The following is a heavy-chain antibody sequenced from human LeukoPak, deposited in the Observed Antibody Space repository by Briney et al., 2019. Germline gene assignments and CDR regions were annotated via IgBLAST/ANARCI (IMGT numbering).Heavy chain of an antibody. J-gene: IGHJ6*03. CDR2: INHFGTT. V-gene: IGHV4-34*01. CDR3: ARGFNYMDV. Sequence: PSETPSLTCAVFGGSLNDHYWIWIRQPPGQGLEWIGEINHFGTTKYNPSLKSRVTISIDASKKQFSLKLNSATAADTALYYCARGFNYMDVWGKGTTVTV. CDR1: GGSLNDHY.